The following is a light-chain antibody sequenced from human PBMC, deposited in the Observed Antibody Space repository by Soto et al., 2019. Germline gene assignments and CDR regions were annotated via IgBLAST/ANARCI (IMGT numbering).Light chain of an antibody. CDR3: QQYGSSPRT. CDR2: GAS. CDR1: QSVSSSY. V-gene: IGKV3-20*01. Sequence: LTLSPGTLSLSPGERATLSCRASQSVSSSYLAWYQQKPGQAPRLLIYGASSRATGIPDRFSGSGSGTDFTLTISRLEPEDFAVYYCQQYGSSPRTFGQGTKVDIK. J-gene: IGKJ1*01.